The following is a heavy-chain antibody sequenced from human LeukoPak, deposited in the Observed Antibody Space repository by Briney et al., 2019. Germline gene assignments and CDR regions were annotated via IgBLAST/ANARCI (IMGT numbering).Heavy chain of an antibody. D-gene: IGHD3-22*01. CDR3: AGSGYYSDAFDI. CDR2: ISSSGSTI. V-gene: IGHV3-48*03. J-gene: IGHJ3*02. CDR1: GFTFSSYE. Sequence: PGGSLRLSCAASGFTFSSYEMNWVRQAPGKGLEWVSYISSSGSTIYYTDSVKGRFTISRDNAKNSLYLQMNSLRAEDTAVYYCAGSGYYSDAFDIWGQGTMVTVSS.